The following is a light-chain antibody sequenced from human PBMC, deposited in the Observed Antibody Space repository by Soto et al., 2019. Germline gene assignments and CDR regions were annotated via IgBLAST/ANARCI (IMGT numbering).Light chain of an antibody. CDR3: QQNGYSPYT. Sequence: EIVLTQSPGTLSLSPGQRATLSCRASQSVSSSYLLWYQQKPGQAPRLLIYGVSSRATGIPDRFSGSGSGTDFTLTISRLEPEDFAVYYCQQNGYSPYTFVQGTKLEIK. V-gene: IGKV3-20*01. CDR2: GVS. J-gene: IGKJ2*01. CDR1: QSVSSSY.